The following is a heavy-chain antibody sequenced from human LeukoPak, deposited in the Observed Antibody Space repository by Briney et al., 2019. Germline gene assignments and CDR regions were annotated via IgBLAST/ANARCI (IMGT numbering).Heavy chain of an antibody. CDR2: INPDTGGA. J-gene: IGHJ4*02. D-gene: IGHD5-18*01. V-gene: IGHV1-2*02. Sequence: ASVKVSCKASGYTFTSYYIHWVRQAPGQGLEWVGLINPDTGGAKYAQKSQGRVTMTRDTSISTAYMELSRLTSDDTAVYFCARGEELWFDYWGQGTPVTVSS. CDR3: ARGEELWFDY. CDR1: GYTFTSYY.